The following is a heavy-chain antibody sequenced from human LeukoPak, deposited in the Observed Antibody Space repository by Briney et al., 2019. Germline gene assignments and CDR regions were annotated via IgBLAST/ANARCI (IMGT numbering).Heavy chain of an antibody. Sequence: GGSLRLSCAASGFTFSSYSMNWVRQAPGKGLEWVSSISSSSSYIYYADSVKGRFTISRDNAKNSLYLQMNSLRAEDTAVYYCARGSPSRGSGWYDAAKGGFDYWGQGTLVTVSS. CDR1: GFTFSSYS. CDR2: ISSSSSYI. J-gene: IGHJ4*02. CDR3: ARGSPSRGSGWYDAAKGGFDY. D-gene: IGHD6-19*01. V-gene: IGHV3-21*01.